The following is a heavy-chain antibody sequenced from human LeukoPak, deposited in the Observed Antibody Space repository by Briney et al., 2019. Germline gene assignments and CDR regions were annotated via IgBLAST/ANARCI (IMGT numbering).Heavy chain of an antibody. Sequence: GGSLRLSCGASGFTFCSYWMIRVRQAPRNGLEGLANIKEDRSQKYYVDSVKGPFTISRDNAKNSLYLQMDSLGAEDTAVYYCASGPRYCRSNICYEDYWGQGNLVTVSS. CDR1: GFTFCSYW. V-gene: IGHV3-7*03. CDR3: ASGPRYCRSNICYEDY. D-gene: IGHD2-2*01. J-gene: IGHJ4*02. CDR2: IKEDRSQK.